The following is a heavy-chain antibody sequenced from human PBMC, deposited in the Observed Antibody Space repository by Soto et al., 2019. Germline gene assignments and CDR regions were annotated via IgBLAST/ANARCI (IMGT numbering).Heavy chain of an antibody. CDR2: ISASKGNT. J-gene: IGHJ4*02. D-gene: IGHD1-1*01. CDR1: GYAFSNYG. Sequence: ASVKGSWKASGYAFSNYGITWGRRAPGQRFEWMGWISASKGNTNYAQKFQGRVTMTTDTSTTTFYMELRTLRSDDTAIYYCASRSGQLPYYFDYWGQGTLVTVSS. V-gene: IGHV1-18*01. CDR3: ASRSGQLPYYFDY.